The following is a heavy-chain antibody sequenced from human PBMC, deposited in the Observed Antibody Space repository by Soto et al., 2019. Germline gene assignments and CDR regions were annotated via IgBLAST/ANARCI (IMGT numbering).Heavy chain of an antibody. CDR3: ARGEDGDYYEHCFDP. CDR1: GGSFSGYY. V-gene: IGHV4-34*01. D-gene: IGHD4-17*01. CDR2: INHSGST. Sequence: QVQLQQWGAGLLKPSETLSLTCAVYGGSFSGYYWSWIRQPPGKGLEWIGEINHSGSTNYNPSLKSRVTISVDTSKNQFSLKLSSVTAAYTAVYYCARGEDGDYYEHCFDPWGQGTLVTVSS. J-gene: IGHJ5*02.